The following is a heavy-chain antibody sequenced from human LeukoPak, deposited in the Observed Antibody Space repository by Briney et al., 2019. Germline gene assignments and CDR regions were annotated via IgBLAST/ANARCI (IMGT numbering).Heavy chain of an antibody. CDR1: GFTFSSYA. V-gene: IGHV3-23*01. Sequence: GGSLRLSCAASGFTFSSYAMSWVRQAPGKGLEWVSGISSNGASTYYIDSVKGRFTISRDNSKNTLFLQMNSLRAEDTAVYYCASYCSSTSCYTDGDYWGQGTLVTVSS. CDR3: ASYCSSTSCYTDGDY. D-gene: IGHD2-2*02. J-gene: IGHJ4*02. CDR2: ISSNGAST.